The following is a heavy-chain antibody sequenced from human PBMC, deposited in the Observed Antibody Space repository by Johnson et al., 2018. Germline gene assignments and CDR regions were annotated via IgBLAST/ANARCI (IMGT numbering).Heavy chain of an antibody. D-gene: IGHD2-21*02. V-gene: IGHV3-23*04. CDR3: AKRVVVTAPYYYYRDV. CDR2: ISDRGCST. J-gene: IGHJ6*03. Sequence: VQLVQSGGGLVQPGGSLRLSCVASGFSFSRYAMTWVRQAPGKGLEWVSAISDRGCSTYYADSVKGRFTISRDNSKNTLYLQMNSLSVEDTAVYYCAKRVVVTAPYYYYRDVWGKGTTVTVSS. CDR1: GFSFSRYA.